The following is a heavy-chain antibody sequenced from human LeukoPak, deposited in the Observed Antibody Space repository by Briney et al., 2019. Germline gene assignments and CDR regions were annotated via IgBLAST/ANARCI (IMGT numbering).Heavy chain of an antibody. V-gene: IGHV3-33*06. Sequence: GGSLRLSCAASGFTFSTYAIHWVRQAPGKGLEWVAVIWFDGSEQYYADSVKGRFIISRDNSKSTSNLQLNSLGAEDTAVYYCAKDSQDWNHHYFDYWGQGTLVTVSS. CDR1: GFTFSTYA. J-gene: IGHJ4*02. CDR2: IWFDGSEQ. CDR3: AKDSQDWNHHYFDY. D-gene: IGHD1-1*01.